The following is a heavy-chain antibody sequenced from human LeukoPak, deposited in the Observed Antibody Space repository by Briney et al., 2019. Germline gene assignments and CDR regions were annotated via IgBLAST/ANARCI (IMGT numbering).Heavy chain of an antibody. J-gene: IGHJ6*02. CDR2: IYYSGST. D-gene: IGHD6-19*01. CDR3: ARVGSSGWYYYGMDV. CDR1: GDSISSYY. Sequence: SETLSLTCTVSGDSISSYYWSWIRQPPGKGLEWIGYIYYSGSTNLNPSLKSRVTISVDTSKNQFSLKLSSVTSEDTAVYYCARVGSSGWYYYGMDVWGQGTTVTVSS. V-gene: IGHV4-59*01.